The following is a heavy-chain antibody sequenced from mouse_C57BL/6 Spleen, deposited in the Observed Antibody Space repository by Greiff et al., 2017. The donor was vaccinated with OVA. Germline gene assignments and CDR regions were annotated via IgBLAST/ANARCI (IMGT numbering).Heavy chain of an antibody. CDR1: GYAFSSSW. V-gene: IGHV1-82*01. J-gene: IGHJ4*01. D-gene: IGHD3-3*01. CDR3: ARQGAAGDYYAMDY. Sequence: VKLQQSGPELVKPGASVKISCKASGYAFSSSWMNWVKQRPGKGLEWIGRIYPGDGDTNYNGKFKGKATLTADKSSSTAYMQLSSLTSEDSAVYFCARQGAAGDYYAMDYWGQGTSVTVSS. CDR2: IYPGDGDT.